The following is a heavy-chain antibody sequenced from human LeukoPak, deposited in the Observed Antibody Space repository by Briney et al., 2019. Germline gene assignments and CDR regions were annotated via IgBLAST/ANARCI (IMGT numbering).Heavy chain of an antibody. CDR3: ARVAAGIGFFQH. CDR1: GYSISTGYY. CDR2: IHHSGST. Sequence: PSETLSLTCIVSGYSISTGYYWGWIRPPPGKGLEGIGNIHHSGSTYYNPSLKSRVTISVDTSNNQLTLKLSSGTAADTAVYYCARVAAGIGFFQHWGQGTLVTVSS. V-gene: IGHV4-38-2*02. D-gene: IGHD6-13*01. J-gene: IGHJ1*01.